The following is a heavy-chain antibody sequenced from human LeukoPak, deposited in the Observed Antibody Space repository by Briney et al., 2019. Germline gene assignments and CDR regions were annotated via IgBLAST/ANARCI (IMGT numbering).Heavy chain of an antibody. Sequence: GGSLRLSCAASGFTFSSYGMSWVRQAPGKGLEWVSAISDSVTSTYYADSVKGRFTISRANSKNTLYLQMNSLRAEDTAVYYCAKRSDYGVNSNYFDYWGQGTLVTVSS. CDR1: GFTFSSYG. V-gene: IGHV3-23*01. CDR3: AKRSDYGVNSNYFDY. D-gene: IGHD4-23*01. CDR2: ISDSVTST. J-gene: IGHJ4*02.